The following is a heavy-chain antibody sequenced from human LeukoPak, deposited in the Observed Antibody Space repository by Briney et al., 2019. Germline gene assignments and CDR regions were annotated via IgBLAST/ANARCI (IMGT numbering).Heavy chain of an antibody. CDR2: INHSGST. Sequence: KPSETLSLTCAVYGGSFSGYYWSWIRQPPGKGLEWIGEINHSGSTNYNPSLKSRVTISVDTSENQFSLKLSSVTAADTAVYYCARGPIVECGRTSRNWFDPWGQGTLVTVSS. V-gene: IGHV4-34*01. CDR1: GGSFSGYY. D-gene: IGHD5-24*01. CDR3: ARGPIVECGRTSRNWFDP. J-gene: IGHJ5*02.